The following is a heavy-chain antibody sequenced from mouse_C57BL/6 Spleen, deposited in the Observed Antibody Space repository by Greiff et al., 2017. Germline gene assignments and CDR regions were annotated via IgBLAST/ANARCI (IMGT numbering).Heavy chain of an antibody. D-gene: IGHD2-1*01. Sequence: VHVKQSGTVLARPGASVKMSCKTSGYTFTSYWMHWVKQRPGQGLEWIGAIYPGNSDTSYNQKFKGKAKLTAVTSASTAYMELSSLTNEDSAVYYCTRRVYYGNYFDYWGQGTTLTVSS. CDR1: GYTFTSYW. V-gene: IGHV1-5*01. CDR3: TRRVYYGNYFDY. CDR2: IYPGNSDT. J-gene: IGHJ2*01.